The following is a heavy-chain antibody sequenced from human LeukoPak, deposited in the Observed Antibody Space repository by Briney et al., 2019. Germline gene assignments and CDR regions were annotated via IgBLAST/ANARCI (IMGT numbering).Heavy chain of an antibody. CDR3: ARFTIFGVVTHYYYYGMDV. D-gene: IGHD3-3*01. CDR1: GGTFSSYA. V-gene: IGHV1-69*13. J-gene: IGHJ6*02. CDR2: IIPIFGTA. Sequence: SVKVSCKASGGTFSSYAISWVRQAPGQGLEWMGGIIPIFGTANYAQKFQGRVTITADESTSTAYMELSSLRSEDTAVCYCARFTIFGVVTHYYYYGMDVWGQGTTVTVSS.